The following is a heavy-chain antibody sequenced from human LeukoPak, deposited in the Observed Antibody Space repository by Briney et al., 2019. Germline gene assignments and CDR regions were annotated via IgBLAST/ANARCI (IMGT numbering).Heavy chain of an antibody. CDR1: GFTFSSYG. Sequence: AGVSLRLSCAASGFTFSSYGMHWVRRAPGKGLEWVAFIRYDGSNKYYADSVKGRFTISRDNSKNTLYLQMNSLRAEDTAVYYCAKDYAYGDYYFDYWGQGTLVTVSS. CDR2: IRYDGSNK. J-gene: IGHJ4*02. V-gene: IGHV3-30*02. CDR3: AKDYAYGDYYFDY. D-gene: IGHD4-17*01.